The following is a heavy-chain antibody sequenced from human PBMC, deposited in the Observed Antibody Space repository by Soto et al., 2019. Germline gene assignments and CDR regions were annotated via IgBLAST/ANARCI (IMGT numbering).Heavy chain of an antibody. CDR1: GYTFTNND. D-gene: IGHD5-18*01. J-gene: IGHJ5*02. CDR3: ARMESFGSLNWFDP. V-gene: IGHV1-8*02. CDR2: MNPGSGDT. Sequence: QVQLVQSGAEVKKPGASVKVSCKASGYTFTNNDVSWVRQATGQGLEWMGWMNPGSGDTGYAQKFQRRGTMTRDISIATAYMELNSLTSEDTAIYYCARMESFGSLNWFDPWGQGTLVTVSS.